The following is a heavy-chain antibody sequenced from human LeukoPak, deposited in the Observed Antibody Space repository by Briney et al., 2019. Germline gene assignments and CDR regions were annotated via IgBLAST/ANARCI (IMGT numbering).Heavy chain of an antibody. Sequence: AAVTVSFKASGYTFTNYGISWVGQAPGKGGEGMGWITDYNGNTKYAQKFQGKGTINTETDTSTAYIELRRLRYDGTDGCYRERVRAVAGLYLDYWGQGPPVTVSS. V-gene: IGHV1-18*01. J-gene: IGHJ4*02. CDR2: ITDYNGNT. CDR1: GYTFTNYG. CDR3: ERVRAVAGLYLDY. D-gene: IGHD6-19*01.